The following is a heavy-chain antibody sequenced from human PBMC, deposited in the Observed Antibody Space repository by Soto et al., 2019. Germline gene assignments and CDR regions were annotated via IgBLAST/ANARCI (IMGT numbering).Heavy chain of an antibody. CDR1: GFTFSSYW. V-gene: IGHV3-7*05. CDR3: ARVRTENYYGMDV. Sequence: PGGSVRLSCADSGFTFSSYWMSWVRQAPGKGLEWVANIKQDETEKYYVDSVKGRFAISRDNGKKTLYLQMNSLRAEDTAVYYCARVRTENYYGMDVWGQGTTVTVSS. J-gene: IGHJ6*02. CDR2: IKQDETEK.